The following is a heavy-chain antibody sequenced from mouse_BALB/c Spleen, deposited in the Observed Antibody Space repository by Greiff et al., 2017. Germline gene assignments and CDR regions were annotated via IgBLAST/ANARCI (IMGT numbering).Heavy chain of an antibody. CDR3: ARHSNWAMDY. Sequence: EVQVVESGGGLVKPGGSLKLSCAASGFAFSSYDMSWVRQTPEKRLEWVAYISSGGGSTYYPDTVKGRFTISRDNAKNTLYLQMSSLKSEDTAMYYCARHSNWAMDYWGQGTSVTVSS. D-gene: IGHD2-5*01. J-gene: IGHJ4*01. CDR1: GFAFSSYD. CDR2: ISSGGGST. V-gene: IGHV5-12-1*01.